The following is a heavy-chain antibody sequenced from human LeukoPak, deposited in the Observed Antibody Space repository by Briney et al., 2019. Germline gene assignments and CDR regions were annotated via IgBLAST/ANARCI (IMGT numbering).Heavy chain of an antibody. CDR1: GGSISSGGYY. V-gene: IGHV4-31*03. Sequence: SETLSLTCTVSGGSISSGGYYWSWIRQHPGKGLEWIGYIYYSGSTYYNPSLKSRVTISVDTSKNQFSLKLSSVTAADTAVYYCARGQRRITMVRGAYGMDVWGKGTTVTVSS. CDR2: IYYSGST. CDR3: ARGQRRITMVRGAYGMDV. D-gene: IGHD3-10*01. J-gene: IGHJ6*04.